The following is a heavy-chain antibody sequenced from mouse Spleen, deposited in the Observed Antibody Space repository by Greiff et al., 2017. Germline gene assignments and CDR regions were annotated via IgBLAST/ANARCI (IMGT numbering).Heavy chain of an antibody. CDR2: ISSGGGST. CDR1: GFAFSSYD. D-gene: IGHD3-2*01. CDR3: ARPDSSGYPLDY. V-gene: IGHV5-12-1*01. J-gene: IGHJ2*01. Sequence: EVMLVESGGGLVKPGGSLKLSCAASGFAFSSYDMSWVRQTPEKRLEWVAYISSGGGSTYYPDTVKGRFTISRDNAKNTLYLQMSSLKSEDTAMYYCARPDSSGYPLDYWGQGTALTVSS.